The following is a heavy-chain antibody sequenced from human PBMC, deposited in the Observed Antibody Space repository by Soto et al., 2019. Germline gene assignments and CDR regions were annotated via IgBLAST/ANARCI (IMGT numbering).Heavy chain of an antibody. CDR2: MYYSGST. CDR3: ARQSYYYYGVDV. J-gene: IGHJ6*02. V-gene: IGHV4-39*01. Sequence: SETLSLTCNVSGGSISSGSHYWGWIRQPPGKGLEWIGSMYYSGSTHFNPSLQSRVTISVDTSKNQFSLKLSSVTAADTAVYYCARQSYYYYGVDVWGHGTTVTVSS. CDR1: GGSISSGSHY.